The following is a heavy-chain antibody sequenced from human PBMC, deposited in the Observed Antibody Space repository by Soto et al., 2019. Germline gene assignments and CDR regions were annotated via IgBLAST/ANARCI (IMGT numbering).Heavy chain of an antibody. CDR2: ISYDGSNK. CDR1: GFTFSSYG. V-gene: IGHV3-30*03. CDR3: APHRGGFDP. Sequence: QVQLVESGGGVVQPGRSLRLSCAASGFTFSSYGMHWVRQAPGKGLEWVAVISYDGSNKYYADSVKGRFTISRDNSKNTLYLQMNSLRAVDTAVYYCAPHRGGFDPWGQGTLVTVSS. D-gene: IGHD3-3*01. J-gene: IGHJ5*02.